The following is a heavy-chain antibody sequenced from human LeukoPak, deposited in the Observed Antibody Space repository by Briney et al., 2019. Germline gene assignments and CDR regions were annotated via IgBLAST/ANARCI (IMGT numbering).Heavy chain of an antibody. CDR1: GGSISSGDYY. CDR3: ASTYYYDSSGYYYVDY. CDR2: IYYSGST. Sequence: SETLSLTXTVSGGSISSGDYYWSWIRQPPGKGLEWIGYIYYSGSTYYNPSLKSRVTISVDTSKNQFSLKLSSVTAADTAVYYCASTYYYDSSGYYYVDYWGQGTLVTVSS. V-gene: IGHV4-30-4*08. J-gene: IGHJ4*02. D-gene: IGHD3-22*01.